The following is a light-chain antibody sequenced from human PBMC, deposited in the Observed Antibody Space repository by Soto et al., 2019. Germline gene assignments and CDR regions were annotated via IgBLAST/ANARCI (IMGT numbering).Light chain of an antibody. V-gene: IGKV3-11*01. CDR3: QQRLSWPPIT. Sequence: EIVLTQSPDTLSLSPGERATLSCRASQSISIYLAWYQQKPGQAPRLLIYDASNRATGIPARFSGSGSGTDFTLTISNLEPEDFAVYYCQQRLSWPPITFGQGTRLEIK. CDR1: QSISIY. CDR2: DAS. J-gene: IGKJ5*01.